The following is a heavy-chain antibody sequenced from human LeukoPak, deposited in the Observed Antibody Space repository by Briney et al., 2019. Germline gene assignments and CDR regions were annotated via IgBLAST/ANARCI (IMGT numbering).Heavy chain of an antibody. V-gene: IGHV1-69*04. D-gene: IGHD2-2*01. CDR3: AREGYCSSTSCYPGYFQH. Sequence: SVKVSCKASGGTFSSYAISWVRQAPGQGLKWMGRIIPILGIANYAQKFQGRVTITADKSTSTAYMELSSLRSEDTAVYYCAREGYCSSTSCYPGYFQHWGQGTLVTVSS. CDR1: GGTFSSYA. J-gene: IGHJ1*01. CDR2: IIPILGIA.